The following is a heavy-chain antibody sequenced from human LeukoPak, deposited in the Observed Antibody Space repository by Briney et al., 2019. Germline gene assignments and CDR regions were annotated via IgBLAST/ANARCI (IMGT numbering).Heavy chain of an antibody. D-gene: IGHD3-22*01. J-gene: IGHJ3*02. Sequence: ASVKVSCKASGYTFTGYYMHWVRQAPGQGLEWMGWINDGNGNTKYSQEFQGRVTITADKSTSTAYMELSSLRSEDTAVYYCARAGYYDSSGPSRAFDIWGQGTMVTVSS. V-gene: IGHV1/OR15-3*02. CDR1: GYTFTGYY. CDR2: INDGNGNT. CDR3: ARAGYYDSSGPSRAFDI.